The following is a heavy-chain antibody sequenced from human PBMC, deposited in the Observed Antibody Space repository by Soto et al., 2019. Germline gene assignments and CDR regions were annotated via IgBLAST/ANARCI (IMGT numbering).Heavy chain of an antibody. CDR2: IYYSGST. CDR3: ATSQKGYNWNYFDH. CDR1: GGSISGGGYY. J-gene: IGHJ4*02. D-gene: IGHD1-20*01. Sequence: SETLSLTCTVSGGSISGGGYYWTWIRQHPGKGLEWIGYIYYSGSTYYNPSLKSRVSVSVDTSKSQFSLKLSAVTAADTAVYYCATSQKGYNWNYFDHWGQGALVTVSS. V-gene: IGHV4-30-4*08.